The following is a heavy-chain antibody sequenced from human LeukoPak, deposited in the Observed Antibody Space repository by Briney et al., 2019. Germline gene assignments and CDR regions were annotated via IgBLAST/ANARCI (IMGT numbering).Heavy chain of an antibody. D-gene: IGHD2-15*01. V-gene: IGHV1-18*01. Sequence: ASVKVSCKASGYTFTSYGISWVRQAHGQGLEWMGWISAYNGNTNYAQKLQGRVTMTTDTSTSTAYMELRSLRSDDTAVYYCARPKCSGGSCYWSFFYWGQGTLVTVSS. CDR3: ARPKCSGGSCYWSFFY. CDR2: ISAYNGNT. CDR1: GYTFTSYG. J-gene: IGHJ4*02.